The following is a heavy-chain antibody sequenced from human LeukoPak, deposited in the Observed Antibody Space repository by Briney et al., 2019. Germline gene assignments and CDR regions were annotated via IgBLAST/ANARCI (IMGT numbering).Heavy chain of an antibody. CDR1: GGSISSYY. J-gene: IGHJ4*02. Sequence: SETLSLTCTVSGGSISSYYWSWIRQPPGKGREWMGYIYYSGSTNYNPSLKSRVTISVDTSKNQFSLKLSSVTAADTAVYYCARGEKGSSSGSINYWGQGTLVTVSS. CDR2: IYYSGST. CDR3: ARGEKGSSSGSINY. V-gene: IGHV4-59*08. D-gene: IGHD6-6*01.